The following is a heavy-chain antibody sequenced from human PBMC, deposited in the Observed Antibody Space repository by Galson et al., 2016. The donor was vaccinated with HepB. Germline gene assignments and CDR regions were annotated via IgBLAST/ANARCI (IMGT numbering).Heavy chain of an antibody. CDR1: GGSIRSSNEY. V-gene: IGHV4-39*01. Sequence: ETLSLTCTVSGGSIRSSNEYWGWIRQPPGKGLEWIGSIYYSGSTYYNPSFKSRVTISVDTSRNQFSLNLTSVTAADTAVYYCARHLGPSGTSWFDPWGQGTLITVSS. D-gene: IGHD1-7*01. CDR2: IYYSGST. CDR3: ARHLGPSGTSWFDP. J-gene: IGHJ5*02.